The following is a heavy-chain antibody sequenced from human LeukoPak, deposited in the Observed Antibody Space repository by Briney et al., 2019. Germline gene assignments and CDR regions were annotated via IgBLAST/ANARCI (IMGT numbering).Heavy chain of an antibody. CDR1: GYTFTSYD. J-gene: IGHJ4*02. D-gene: IGHD1-7*01. V-gene: IGHV1-8*01. CDR3: ARGRARRYNWNYNFDY. CDR2: MNPNSGNT. Sequence: ASVKVSCEASGYTFTSYDINWVRQATGQGLEWMGWMNPNSGNTGYAQKFQGRVTMTRNTSISTAYMELSSLRSEDTAVYYCARGRARRYNWNYNFDYWGQGTLVTVSS.